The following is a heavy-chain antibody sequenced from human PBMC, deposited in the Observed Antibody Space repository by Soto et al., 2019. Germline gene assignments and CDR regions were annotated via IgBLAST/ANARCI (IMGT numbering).Heavy chain of an antibody. D-gene: IGHD3-3*02. CDR1: GGTFGNSA. CDR3: AREKDRQQLGGNYYYGIDV. V-gene: IGHV1-69*12. J-gene: IGHJ6*02. CDR2: ITPIFPTP. Sequence: QVQLVQSGAEVKKPGSSVTVSCKASGGTFGNSAISWVRQAPGQGLEWMGGITPIFPTPDYAQKFQGRVTITAEESTRTAYLELTSPRSEDTGLYYCAREKDRQQLGGNYYYGIDVWGQGTTVTVSS.